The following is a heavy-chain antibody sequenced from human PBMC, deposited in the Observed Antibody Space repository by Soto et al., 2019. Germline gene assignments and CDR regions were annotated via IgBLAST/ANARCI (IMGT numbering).Heavy chain of an antibody. CDR2: INPNTGFT. J-gene: IGHJ6*02. V-gene: IGHV1-46*01. D-gene: IGHD2-8*01. CDR1: GYTFTSYY. CDR3: ARDLNNAYGMDV. Sequence: QVLLVQSGAEVERPGASVKVSCKASGYTFTSYYIHWVRQAPGQGLEWMGMINPNTGFTSYAQKFQFRATMTRDTSTNTVYMELSSLRSEDTAVYYCARDLNNAYGMDVWGQGTTVTVSS.